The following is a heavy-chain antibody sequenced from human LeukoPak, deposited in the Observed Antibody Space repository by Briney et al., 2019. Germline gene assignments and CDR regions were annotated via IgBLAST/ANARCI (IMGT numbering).Heavy chain of an antibody. CDR3: AKFFDYGFWSGYYIYYYYGMDV. D-gene: IGHD3-3*01. CDR2: IYYSGST. V-gene: IGHV4-59*01. J-gene: IGHJ6*02. CDR1: GGSLSSYY. Sequence: SETLSLTCTVSGGSLSSYYWSWIRQPPGKGLEWIGYIYYSGSTYDNPSLKSRVTISRDTSKNQFSLKLSSVTAADTAVYYCAKFFDYGFWSGYYIYYYYGMDVWGQGTTVTVSS.